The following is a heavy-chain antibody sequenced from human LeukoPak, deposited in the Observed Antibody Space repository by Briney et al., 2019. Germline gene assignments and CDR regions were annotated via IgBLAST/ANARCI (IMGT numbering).Heavy chain of an antibody. Sequence: SETLSLTCTVSGDTISSYYWYWFRQPPGKELEWIACIYYSGITHYNPSLKSRVTISLDTSKNQFSLRLSSVTAAETAVYYCAREGIVRTYDQWGQGTLVTVSS. J-gene: IGHJ4*02. CDR3: AREGIVRTYDQ. CDR2: IYYSGIT. CDR1: GDTISSYY. D-gene: IGHD2/OR15-2a*01. V-gene: IGHV4-59*12.